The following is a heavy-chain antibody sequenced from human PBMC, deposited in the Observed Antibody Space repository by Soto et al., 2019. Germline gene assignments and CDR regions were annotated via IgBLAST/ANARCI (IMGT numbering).Heavy chain of an antibody. CDR2: IYYSGST. J-gene: IGHJ5*02. D-gene: IGHD1-7*01. CDR3: ARTESGTFDP. V-gene: IGHV4-31*03. CDR1: GGSISSGGYY. Sequence: SETLSLTCTVSGGSISSGGYYWSWIRQHPGKGLEWIGYIYYSGSTYYNPSLKSRVTISVDTSKNQFSLKLSSVTAADTAVYYCARTESGTFDPWGQGTLVTAPQ.